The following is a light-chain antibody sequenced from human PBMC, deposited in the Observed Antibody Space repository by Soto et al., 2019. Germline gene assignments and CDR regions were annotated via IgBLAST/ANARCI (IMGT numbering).Light chain of an antibody. V-gene: IGLV2-14*03. J-gene: IGLJ1*01. CDR3: SSYTTSSTEV. Sequence: QSALTQPASVSGSPGQSIAISCTGTSSDVGGYNFVSWYQHHPGKAPKLMIYDVSNRPSGVSNRFSGSKSGNTASLTISGLQAEDGADYYCSSYTTSSTEVFGTGTKLTVL. CDR1: SSDVGGYNF. CDR2: DVS.